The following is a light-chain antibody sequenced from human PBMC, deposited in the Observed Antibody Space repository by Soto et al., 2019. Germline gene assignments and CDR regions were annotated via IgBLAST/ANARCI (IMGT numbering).Light chain of an antibody. CDR3: HQYGSSPPTLT. V-gene: IGKV3-20*01. Sequence: EIELTQSPGTLSFSPRERATLSCSASQSVSSSYLAWYQQKPGQAPRLFIYGASSRATGIPDRFSGSGSGTDFTLTINRMEPEDFAVYSCHQYGSSPPTLTFGGGIKVAI. CDR1: QSVSSSY. CDR2: GAS. J-gene: IGKJ4*01.